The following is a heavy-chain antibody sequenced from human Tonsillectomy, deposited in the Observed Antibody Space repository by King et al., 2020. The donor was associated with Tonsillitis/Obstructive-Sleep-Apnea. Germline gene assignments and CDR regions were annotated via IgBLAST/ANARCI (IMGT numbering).Heavy chain of an antibody. J-gene: IGHJ6*02. Sequence: QLVQSGGGVVQPGRSLRLSCAASGFTFSSYAMHWVRQAPGKGLEWVAVISYDGSNKYYADSVKGRFTISRDNSKNTLYLQMNSLRAEDTAVYYCASDLGLGVVISFYDYGMDVWGPGTTGTVSS. D-gene: IGHD3-3*01. CDR3: ASDLGLGVVISFYDYGMDV. V-gene: IGHV3-30*04. CDR1: GFTFSSYA. CDR2: ISYDGSNK.